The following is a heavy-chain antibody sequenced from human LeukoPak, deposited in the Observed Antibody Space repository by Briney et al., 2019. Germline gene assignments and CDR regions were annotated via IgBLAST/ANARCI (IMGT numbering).Heavy chain of an antibody. V-gene: IGHV3-30*18. CDR1: GFTVSSNY. D-gene: IGHD3-10*01. Sequence: PGGSLRLSCAASGFTVSSNYMSWVRQAPGKGLEWVAVISYDGSNKYYADSVKGRFTISRDNSKNTLYLQMNSLRAEDTAVYYCAKESTPKFGAAIWGQGTMVTVSS. CDR2: ISYDGSNK. J-gene: IGHJ3*02. CDR3: AKESTPKFGAAI.